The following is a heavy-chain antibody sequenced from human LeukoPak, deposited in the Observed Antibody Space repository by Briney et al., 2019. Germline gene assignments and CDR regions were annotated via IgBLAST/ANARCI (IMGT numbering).Heavy chain of an antibody. D-gene: IGHD5-24*01. CDR3: ARQKRDGYNYFDY. CDR1: GGSISSSNHH. CDR2: IYYTGST. Sequence: SETLSLTCTVSGGSISSSNHHWDWIRQPPGKGLEWIGNIYYTGSTYYNPSLKSRVTISVDTSKNQFSLKLSSVTAADTAVYYCARQKRDGYNYFDYWGQGTLVTVSS. V-gene: IGHV4-39*01. J-gene: IGHJ4*02.